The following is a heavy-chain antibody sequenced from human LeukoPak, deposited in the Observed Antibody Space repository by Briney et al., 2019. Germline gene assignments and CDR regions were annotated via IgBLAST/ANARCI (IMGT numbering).Heavy chain of an antibody. J-gene: IGHJ5*02. CDR3: VRDQGTWWFDP. CDR2: IHYTGTI. V-gene: IGHV4-39*07. Sequence: SETLSLTCTVSGGSIISSTYYWGWIRQPPGKGLEWIGTIHYTGTIYNNPSLKSRVTISVDTSKNQFSLKLSSVTAADTAVYYCVRDQGTWWFDPWGQGTLVTVSS. CDR1: GGSIISSTYY. D-gene: IGHD1-1*01.